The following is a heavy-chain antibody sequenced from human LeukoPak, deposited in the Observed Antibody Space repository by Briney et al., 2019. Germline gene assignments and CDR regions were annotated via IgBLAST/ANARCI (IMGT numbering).Heavy chain of an antibody. J-gene: IGHJ4*02. CDR3: ARAGIVGASTNYYFDY. D-gene: IGHD1-26*01. Sequence: PSETLSLTCAVYGGSFSGYYWSWIRQPPGKGLEWIGEINHSGSTNYNPSLKSRVTISVDTSKNQLSLKLTSVTAAGTAVYYCARAGIVGASTNYYFDYWGQGTLVTVSS. V-gene: IGHV4-34*01. CDR1: GGSFSGYY. CDR2: INHSGST.